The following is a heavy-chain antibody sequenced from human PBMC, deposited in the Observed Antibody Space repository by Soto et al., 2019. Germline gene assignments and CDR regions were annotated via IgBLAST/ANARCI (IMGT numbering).Heavy chain of an antibody. J-gene: IGHJ6*02. D-gene: IGHD6-6*01. V-gene: IGHV1-2*04. Sequence: GASVKVSCKASGYIFIDYYIHWVRQAPGQGLEWMGWINPDTGDTNYAQKFQGWVTVTRDTSISTAYMEVSRLKSDDTAVYYCARVPYPSSTYFYYGMDVWGRGTTVTVSS. CDR3: ARVPYPSSTYFYYGMDV. CDR2: INPDTGDT. CDR1: GYIFIDYY.